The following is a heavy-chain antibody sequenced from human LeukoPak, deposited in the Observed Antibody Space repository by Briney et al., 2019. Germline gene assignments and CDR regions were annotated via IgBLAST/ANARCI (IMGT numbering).Heavy chain of an antibody. V-gene: IGHV4-59*01. J-gene: IGHJ4*02. D-gene: IGHD3-22*01. CDR3: ARAPPHYYDSDVPFDY. Sequence: SETLSLTCTVSGGSISSYYWSWIRQPPGKGLEWIGYIYYSGSTNYNPSLKSRVTISVDTSKNQFSLKLSSVTAADTAVYYCARAPPHYYDSDVPFDYWGQGTLVTVSS. CDR1: GGSISSYY. CDR2: IYYSGST.